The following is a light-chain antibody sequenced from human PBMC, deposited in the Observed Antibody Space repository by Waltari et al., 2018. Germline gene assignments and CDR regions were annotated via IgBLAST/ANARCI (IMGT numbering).Light chain of an antibody. CDR1: SLRSYY. Sequence: SSELTQDPAVSVALGQTVRITCQGDSLRSYYASWYQQKPGQAPVLVIYGKNNRPSGIPDRFAGSSSGNTASLTITGAQAEDEAEYYCNSRDSSGNQYVFGTGTKVTVL. V-gene: IGLV3-19*01. J-gene: IGLJ1*01. CDR3: NSRDSSGNQYV. CDR2: GKN.